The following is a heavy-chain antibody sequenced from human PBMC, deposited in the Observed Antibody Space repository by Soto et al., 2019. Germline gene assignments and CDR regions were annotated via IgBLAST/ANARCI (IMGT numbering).Heavy chain of an antibody. D-gene: IGHD3-22*01. CDR2: IYYSGST. CDR3: ARLEITMIGVARFDP. CDR1: GGSISSSSYY. J-gene: IGHJ5*02. V-gene: IGHV4-39*01. Sequence: QLQLQESGPGLVKPSETLSLTCTVSGGSISSSSYYWGWIRQPPGKGLEWIGSIYYSGSTYYNPSLKSRVTISVDTSKNQFSLKLSSVTAADTAVYYCARLEITMIGVARFDPWGQGTLVTVSS.